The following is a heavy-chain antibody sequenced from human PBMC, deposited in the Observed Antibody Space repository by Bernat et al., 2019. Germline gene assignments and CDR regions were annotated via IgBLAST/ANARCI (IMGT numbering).Heavy chain of an antibody. D-gene: IGHD4-17*01. J-gene: IGHJ2*01. CDR3: AKLPTVKMRQKVNWYFDL. CDR1: GFTFSSYA. V-gene: IGHV3-23*04. CDR2: ISGSGVRT. Sequence: EVQLVESGGGLVQPGGSLRLSCAASGFTFSSYAMSWVRQAPGKGLEWVSAISGSGVRTYSAASWKGRLTISRDNSKNTLYLQMNSLRAEDTAVYYCAKLPTVKMRQKVNWYFDLWGRGTLVTVSS.